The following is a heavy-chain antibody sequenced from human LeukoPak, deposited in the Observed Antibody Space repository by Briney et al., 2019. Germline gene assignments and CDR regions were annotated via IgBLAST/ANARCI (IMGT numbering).Heavy chain of an antibody. CDR3: ARASYYYDSSGYYLGYYYYYMDV. CDR2: IYTSGST. D-gene: IGHD3-22*01. Sequence: SETLSLTCTVSGGSISSGSYYWSWIRQPAGKGLEWIGRIYTSGSTNYNPSLKSRVTISVDTSKNQFSLKLSSVTAADTAVYYCARASYYYDSSGYYLGYYYYYMDVWGKGTTVTISS. CDR1: GGSISSGSYY. J-gene: IGHJ6*03. V-gene: IGHV4-61*02.